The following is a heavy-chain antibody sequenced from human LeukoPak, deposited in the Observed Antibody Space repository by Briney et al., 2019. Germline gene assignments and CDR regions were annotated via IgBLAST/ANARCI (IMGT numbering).Heavy chain of an antibody. Sequence: GSLRLSCAASGFTFSSYAMHWVRQAPGKGLEWVAVISYDGSNKYYADSVKGRFTISRDNSKNTLYLQMNSLRAEDTAVYYCARSAIVVVIVDYWGQGTLVTVSS. CDR2: ISYDGSNK. J-gene: IGHJ4*02. CDR1: GFTFSSYA. CDR3: ARSAIVVVIVDY. D-gene: IGHD3-22*01. V-gene: IGHV3-30-3*01.